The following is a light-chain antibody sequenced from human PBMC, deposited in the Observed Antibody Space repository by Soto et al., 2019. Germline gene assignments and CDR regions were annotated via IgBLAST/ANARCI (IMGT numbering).Light chain of an antibody. CDR1: QGISTR. V-gene: IGKV1D-12*01. Sequence: DIQMTQSPSSVSASEGDRVTITCRATQGISTRLAWYQQKPGKAPKLLIYSASTLESGVPSRFSGSGSGTEFTLSISNLQPEDFATYYCQQVHSFPLTFGGGTKVEI. J-gene: IGKJ4*01. CDR2: SAS. CDR3: QQVHSFPLT.